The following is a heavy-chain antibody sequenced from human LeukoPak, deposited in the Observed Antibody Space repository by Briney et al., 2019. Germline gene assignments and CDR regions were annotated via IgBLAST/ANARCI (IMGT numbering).Heavy chain of an antibody. CDR2: INPNTGGR. D-gene: IGHD4-11*01. CDR3: VTSFDYSDFY. V-gene: IGHV1-2*06. Sequence: ASVKVSCKASGYTFTNFYIHWVRQAAAQGLDWMGRINPNTGGRNFAQEFQDRVTVTRDTSISTPYLELSSLASGDTAVYQCVTSFDYSDFYWGQGTLVTVS. J-gene: IGHJ4*02. CDR1: GYTFTNFY.